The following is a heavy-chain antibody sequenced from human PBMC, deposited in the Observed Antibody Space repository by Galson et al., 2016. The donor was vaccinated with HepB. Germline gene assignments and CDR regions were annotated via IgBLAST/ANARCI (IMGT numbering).Heavy chain of an antibody. CDR1: GFSFRNFG. CDR2: IWFDGADK. Sequence: SLRLSCAASGFSFRNFGMHWVRQAPGKGLEWLAVIWFDGADKYYADSVKGRFTISRDVAENTLYLQMNSLRAEDTAVYYCARDLTGTMDGFDYWGQGTLVTVSS. V-gene: IGHV3-33*08. J-gene: IGHJ4*02. D-gene: IGHD3-9*01. CDR3: ARDLTGTMDGFDY.